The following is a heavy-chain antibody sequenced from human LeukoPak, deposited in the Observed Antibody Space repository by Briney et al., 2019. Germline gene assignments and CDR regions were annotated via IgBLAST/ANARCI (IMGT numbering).Heavy chain of an antibody. CDR1: GFTFSSYW. D-gene: IGHD1-26*01. V-gene: IGHV3-7*03. Sequence: GGTLRLSCAASGFTFSSYWMSWVRQAPGKGLEWVANIKRDGSEKYYVDSVKGRFTISRDNAKNSLYLQTNSLRAEDTAVYYCARPVGATDPFDFWGQGTLVTVSS. CDR2: IKRDGSEK. CDR3: ARPVGATDPFDF. J-gene: IGHJ4*02.